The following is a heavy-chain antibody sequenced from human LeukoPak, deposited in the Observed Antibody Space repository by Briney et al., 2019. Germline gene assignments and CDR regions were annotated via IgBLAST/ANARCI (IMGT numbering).Heavy chain of an antibody. CDR3: AREGPGYDAFDI. D-gene: IGHD3-10*01. CDR2: IYYSGST. Sequence: SETLSLTCTVSGGSISSYYWSWIRQPPGKGLEWIGYIYYSGSTNYNPSLKSRVTISVDTSKNQFSLKLSSVTAADTAVYYCAREGPGYDAFDIWGQGTMVSVSS. J-gene: IGHJ3*02. CDR1: GGSISSYY. V-gene: IGHV4-59*01.